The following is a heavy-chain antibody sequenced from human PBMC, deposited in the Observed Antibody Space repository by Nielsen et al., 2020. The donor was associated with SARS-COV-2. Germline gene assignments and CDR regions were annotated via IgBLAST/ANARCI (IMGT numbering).Heavy chain of an antibody. CDR1: GGSISSYY. CDR2: IYYSGST. V-gene: IGHV4-59*08. J-gene: IGHJ4*02. CDR3: ARRLMLAKYSSSWYKKGYFDY. Sequence: SETLSLTCTVSGGSISSYYWSWIRQPPGKGLEWIGYIYYSGSTNYNPSLKSRVTISVDTSKNQFSLKLSSVTAADTAVYYCARRLMLAKYSSSWYKKGYFDYWGQGTLVTVSS. D-gene: IGHD6-13*01.